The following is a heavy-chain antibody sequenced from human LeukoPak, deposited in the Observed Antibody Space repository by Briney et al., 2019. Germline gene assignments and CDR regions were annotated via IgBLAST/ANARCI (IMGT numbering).Heavy chain of an antibody. J-gene: IGHJ4*02. V-gene: IGHV4-59*01. CDR1: GGSISSYY. Sequence: SETLSLTCTVSGGSISSYYWSWIRQPPGKGLEWIGYIYYSGSTNYNPSLKSRVTISVDTSKNQFSLKLSSVTAADTAVYYCARDRGYYGSGGYYQFDYWGQGTLVTVSS. CDR2: IYYSGST. CDR3: ARDRGYYGSGGYYQFDY. D-gene: IGHD3-10*01.